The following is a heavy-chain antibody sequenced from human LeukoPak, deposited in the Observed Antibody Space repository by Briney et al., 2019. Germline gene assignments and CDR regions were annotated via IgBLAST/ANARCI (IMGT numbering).Heavy chain of an antibody. D-gene: IGHD7-27*01. CDR2: IIWSGGST. J-gene: IGHJ4*02. CDR1: GFTFDDYG. V-gene: IGHV3-20*04. CDR3: AKEISGGKPFDY. Sequence: PGGSLRLSCAASGFTFDDYGMSWVRQAPGKGLEWVSGIIWSGGSTGYADSVKGRFTISRDNAKNSLYLQMNSLRAEDTALYYCAKEISGGKPFDYWGQGTLVTVSS.